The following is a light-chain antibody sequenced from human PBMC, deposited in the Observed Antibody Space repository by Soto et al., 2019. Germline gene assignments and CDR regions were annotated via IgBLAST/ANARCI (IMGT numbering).Light chain of an antibody. CDR3: GSYTSTIPPHV. V-gene: IGLV2-14*01. CDR2: EVT. J-gene: IGLJ1*01. Sequence: QSVLTQPASASGSPGQSITISCTRTSRDVGLYDYVSWYQHLPGQAPKLIIYEVTHRPSGVSTRFSGSRSGNTASLTISGLQADDEADDDCGSYTSTIPPHVFGTGTKLTVL. CDR1: SRDVGLYDY.